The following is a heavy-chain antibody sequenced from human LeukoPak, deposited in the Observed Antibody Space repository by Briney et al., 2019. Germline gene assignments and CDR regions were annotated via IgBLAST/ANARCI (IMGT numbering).Heavy chain of an antibody. CDR3: ARDSTRRYFDL. CDR2: IYYSGST. Sequence: PSETLSLTCTVSGGSISSSSYYWGWIRQPPGKGLEWIGSIYYSGSTYYNPSLKSRVTISVDTSKNQFSLKLSSVTAADTAVYYCARDSTRRYFDLWGRGTLVTVSS. D-gene: IGHD3-3*02. J-gene: IGHJ2*01. CDR1: GGSISSSSYY. V-gene: IGHV4-39*07.